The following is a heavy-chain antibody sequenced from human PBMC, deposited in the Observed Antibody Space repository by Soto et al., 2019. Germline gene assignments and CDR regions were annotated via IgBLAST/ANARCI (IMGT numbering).Heavy chain of an antibody. Sequence: EVQLLESGGGLVQPGGSLRLSCAASGFTFSSYGMTWVRQAPGKGLEWVSFSSATGAGTYYADAVKGRFTISRDNAKKTVYLQMTSLRADDTAVYYCANDSRAGGNYGFYSDFWGQGALVIVSS. CDR2: SSATGAGT. CDR3: ANDSRAGGNYGFYSDF. V-gene: IGHV3-23*01. J-gene: IGHJ4*02. CDR1: GFTFSSYG. D-gene: IGHD1-7*01.